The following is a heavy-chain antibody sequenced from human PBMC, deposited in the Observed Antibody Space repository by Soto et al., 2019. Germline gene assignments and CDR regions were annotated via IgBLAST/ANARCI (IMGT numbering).Heavy chain of an antibody. CDR1: GYTFTSYA. CDR3: ATDYGSGSYYDAFDI. D-gene: IGHD3-10*01. V-gene: IGHV1-3*01. J-gene: IGHJ3*02. Sequence: QVQLVQSGAEVKKPGASVKVSCKASGYTFTSYAMHWVRQAPGQRLEWMGWINAGNGNTKYSQKFQGRGTITRDTSASTAYMELSSLRSEDTAVYYCATDYGSGSYYDAFDIWGQGTMVTVSS. CDR2: INAGNGNT.